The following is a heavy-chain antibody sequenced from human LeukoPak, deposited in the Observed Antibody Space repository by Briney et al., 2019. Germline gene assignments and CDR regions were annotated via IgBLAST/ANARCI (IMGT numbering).Heavy chain of an antibody. CDR3: ARGLRKDIVVVVAATPRGAFDI. CDR2: INHSGST. CDR1: GGSFSGYY. V-gene: IGHV4-34*01. D-gene: IGHD2-15*01. Sequence: SETLSLTCAVYGGSFSGYYWSWIRQPPAKGLEWIGEINHSGSTNYNPSLKSRVTISVDTSKNQFSLKLSSVTAADTAVYYCARGLRKDIVVVVAATPRGAFDIWGQGTMVTVSS. J-gene: IGHJ3*02.